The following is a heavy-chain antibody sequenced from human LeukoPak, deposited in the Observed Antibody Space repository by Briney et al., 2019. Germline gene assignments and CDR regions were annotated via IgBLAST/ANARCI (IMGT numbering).Heavy chain of an antibody. D-gene: IGHD2-2*02. J-gene: IGHJ3*02. CDR1: GGSISSGDYY. CDR2: IYYSGST. CDR3: ARNTARPPDAFDI. V-gene: IGHV4-30-4*01. Sequence: SQTLSLTCTVSGGSISSGDYYWSWIRQPPGKGLEWIGYIYYSGSTYYNPSLKSRVIIFVDTSKNQFSLRLSSVTAADTAMYYCARNTARPPDAFDIWGQGTVVTVSS.